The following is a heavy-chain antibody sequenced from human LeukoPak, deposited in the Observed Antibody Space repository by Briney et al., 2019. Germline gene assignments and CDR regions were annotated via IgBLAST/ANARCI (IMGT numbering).Heavy chain of an antibody. D-gene: IGHD1-26*01. CDR1: GYTFTNYG. V-gene: IGHV1-18*01. CDR2: IIAYNGNT. J-gene: IGHJ4*02. CDR3: ARDGGGSDGFFDY. Sequence: ASVKVSCKASGYTFTNYGISWVRQAPGQGLEWMGYIIAYNGNTNYAQNFQGRVTMTTDTSTSTAYMELSSLRSEDTAVYYCARDGGGSDGFFDYWGQGTLVTVSS.